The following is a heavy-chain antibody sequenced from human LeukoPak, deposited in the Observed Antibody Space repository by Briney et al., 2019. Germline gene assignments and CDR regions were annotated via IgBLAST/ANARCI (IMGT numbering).Heavy chain of an antibody. Sequence: GGSLRLSCAVSGFTFSSYEMNWVRQAPGKGLEWVSYISSSGSTIYYADSVKGRFTISRDNAKNSLYLQMNSLRAEDTAVYYCARGAGRDRFDYWGQGTLVTVSS. CDR1: GFTFSSYE. CDR3: ARGAGRDRFDY. CDR2: ISSSGSTI. J-gene: IGHJ4*02. V-gene: IGHV3-48*03. D-gene: IGHD3-22*01.